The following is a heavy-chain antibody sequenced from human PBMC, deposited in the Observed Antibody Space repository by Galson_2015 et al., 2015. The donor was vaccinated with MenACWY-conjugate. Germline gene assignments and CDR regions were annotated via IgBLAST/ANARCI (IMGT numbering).Heavy chain of an antibody. CDR2: IRNDGSII. CDR1: GFTFSVYG. V-gene: IGHV3-30*02. Sequence: SLRLSCAASGFTFSVYGMYWVRPAPGKGLEWVAFIRNDGSIIYYADSVKGRFTVSRDNSRDTLYLQMNSLRAEDTAVYFCAKDVPVQCTGGSCFPVDYWGQGTLVIVSS. CDR3: AKDVPVQCTGGSCFPVDY. J-gene: IGHJ4*02. D-gene: IGHD2-15*01.